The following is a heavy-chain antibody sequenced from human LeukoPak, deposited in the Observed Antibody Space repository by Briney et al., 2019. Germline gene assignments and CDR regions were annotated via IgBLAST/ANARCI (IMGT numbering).Heavy chain of an antibody. V-gene: IGHV3-30*19. Sequence: GGSLRLSCAASGYTSSNYGMHWVRQAPGKGLEWVAVISYDGGNKYYADSVKGRFTISRDNSKNMLFLQMDSLKPEDTAVYYCARGSGYSYAFTGRERTKSRLDYWGQGTLVTVSS. CDR1: GYTSSNYG. CDR3: ARGSGYSYAFTGRERTKSRLDY. D-gene: IGHD5-18*01. J-gene: IGHJ4*02. CDR2: ISYDGGNK.